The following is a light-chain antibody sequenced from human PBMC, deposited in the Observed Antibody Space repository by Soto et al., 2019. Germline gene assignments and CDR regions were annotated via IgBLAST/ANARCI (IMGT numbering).Light chain of an antibody. Sequence: DIQMTQSPSSLSASVGDRVTITCRASQSVNTYLHWYQQKAGQAPKLLIYAASNLQSGVPSRFSGRGSGTDFTLIVESLQPEDFATYYCQQGYSNPWTFGQGTKVDIK. CDR2: AAS. J-gene: IGKJ1*01. CDR3: QQGYSNPWT. CDR1: QSVNTY. V-gene: IGKV1-39*01.